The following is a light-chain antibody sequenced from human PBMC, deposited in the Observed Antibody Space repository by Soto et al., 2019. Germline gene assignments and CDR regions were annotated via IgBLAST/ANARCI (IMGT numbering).Light chain of an antibody. J-gene: IGLJ3*02. CDR1: SSDIGGYNY. V-gene: IGLV2-14*01. Sequence: QSVLTQPASVSESPGQSITISCTGSSSDIGGYNYVSWYQQYPGKAPKLIIYEVSNRPSGISNRFSASKSGNTASLTISGLQAEDETDYYCSSFTDSDTWVFGGGTKLTVL. CDR3: SSFTDSDTWV. CDR2: EVS.